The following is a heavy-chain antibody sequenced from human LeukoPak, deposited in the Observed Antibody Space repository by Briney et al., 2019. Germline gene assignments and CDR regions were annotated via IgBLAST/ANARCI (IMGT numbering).Heavy chain of an antibody. CDR3: ARDRAKLRFLEWLHDY. D-gene: IGHD3-3*01. Sequence: GGSLRLSCAASGFTFTNHAMQWVRQAPGKGLEYVSAISGNGGSTYYANSVKGRFTISRDNSKNTVYLQMDSLRAEDMAAYYCARDRAKLRFLEWLHDYWGQGTLVTVSS. V-gene: IGHV3-64*01. CDR2: ISGNGGST. J-gene: IGHJ4*02. CDR1: GFTFTNHA.